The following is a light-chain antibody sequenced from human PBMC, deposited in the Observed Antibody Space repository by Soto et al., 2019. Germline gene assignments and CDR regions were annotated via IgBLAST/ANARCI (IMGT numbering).Light chain of an antibody. CDR2: GTS. CDR3: QQSYSTPP. CDR1: QNISRS. Sequence: EIVMTQSPVTLSVSPGERATLSCRASQNISRSLAWYQQKPGQGPSPLIYGTSTRAGGVPSRFSGSGSGTDFTLTISSLQPEDFATYYCQQSYSTPPFGQGTKV. J-gene: IGKJ1*01. V-gene: IGKV3-15*01.